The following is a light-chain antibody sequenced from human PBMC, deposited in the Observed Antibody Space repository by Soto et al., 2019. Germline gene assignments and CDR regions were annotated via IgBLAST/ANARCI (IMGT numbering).Light chain of an antibody. CDR1: SSNIGDNY. J-gene: IGLJ7*01. CDR3: AAWDDSLSGYV. Sequence: QAVVTQSPSASGTPGQKVTISCSGSSSNIGDNYVYWHQQLPGTAPKLLIYRNNQRPSGVPDRFSGSKSGTSASLAISGLRSEDEADYYCAAWDDSLSGYVFGPGTQLTVL. V-gene: IGLV1-47*01. CDR2: RNN.